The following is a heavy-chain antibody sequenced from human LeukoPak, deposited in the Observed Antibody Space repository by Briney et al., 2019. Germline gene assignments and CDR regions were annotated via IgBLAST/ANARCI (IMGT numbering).Heavy chain of an antibody. CDR2: ISAYNGNT. Sequence: ASVKVSCKASGYTFTSYGISWVRQAPGQGLEWMGWISAYNGNTNYAQKLQGRVTMTTDTPTSTAYMELRSLRSDYTAVYYCARDGSGATVTTSGDYWGQGTLVTVSS. V-gene: IGHV1-18*01. CDR3: ARDGSGATVTTSGDY. J-gene: IGHJ4*02. D-gene: IGHD4-17*01. CDR1: GYTFTSYG.